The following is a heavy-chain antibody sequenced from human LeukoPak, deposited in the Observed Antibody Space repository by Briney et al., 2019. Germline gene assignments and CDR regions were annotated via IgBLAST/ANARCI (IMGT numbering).Heavy chain of an antibody. CDR1: GFTFSTYS. CDR2: IRGGGENT. D-gene: IGHD2-15*01. J-gene: IGHJ4*02. Sequence: GGSLRLSCAASGFTFSTYSMSWVRQAPGKGLEWVSAIRGGGENTYYADPVKGRFTISRDNSKDTLSLQMNSPRAEDTAVYYCAKISWDGRGTFYWGQGTLVTVSS. V-gene: IGHV3-23*01. CDR3: AKISWDGRGTFY.